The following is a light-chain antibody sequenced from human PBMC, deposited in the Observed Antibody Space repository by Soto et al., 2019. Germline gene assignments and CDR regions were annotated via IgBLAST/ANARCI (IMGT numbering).Light chain of an antibody. Sequence: EIVLTQSPGTLSLSPGERATLSCRASQSVSSSYLAWYQQKPGQPPRLLIYGASSRATGIPDRFSGSGSGTDFTLTITRLEPEAFAVYYCQQYRTSFGGGTKVEIK. CDR3: QQYRTS. J-gene: IGKJ4*01. CDR1: QSVSSSY. CDR2: GAS. V-gene: IGKV3-20*01.